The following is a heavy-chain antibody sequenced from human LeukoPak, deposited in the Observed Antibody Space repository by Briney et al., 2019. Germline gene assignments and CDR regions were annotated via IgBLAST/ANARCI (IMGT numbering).Heavy chain of an antibody. CDR1: GFTFSSYG. CDR2: ISNDAGNY. Sequence: GRSLRLSCAASGFTFSSYGMHWVRQAPGKGLEWVALISNDAGNYYYADSVKGRFTISRDNSKNTLYLQMNSLRAEDTAVYYCARGEGYSTTWYQPHFDYWGQGTLITVSS. V-gene: IGHV3-30*03. D-gene: IGHD6-13*01. CDR3: ARGEGYSTTWYQPHFDY. J-gene: IGHJ4*02.